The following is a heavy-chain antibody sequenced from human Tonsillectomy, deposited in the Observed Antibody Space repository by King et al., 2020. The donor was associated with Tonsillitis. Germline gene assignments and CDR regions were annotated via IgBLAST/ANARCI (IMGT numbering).Heavy chain of an antibody. CDR2: ISYTGGT. V-gene: IGHV4-31*03. Sequence: QVQLQGSGPGLVKPSQTLSLTCTVSGGSISRGDDFWSWIRQHPGKGLEWIAYISYTGGTYYKPSLKSRVTISVDTSKNQFSLRLTSVSAADTAVYYCAGSGATFDSWGQGTLVTVS. D-gene: IGHD2-15*01. CDR1: GGSISRGDDF. CDR3: AGSGATFDS. J-gene: IGHJ4*02.